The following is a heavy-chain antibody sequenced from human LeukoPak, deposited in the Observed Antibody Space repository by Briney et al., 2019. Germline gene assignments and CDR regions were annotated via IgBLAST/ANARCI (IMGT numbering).Heavy chain of an antibody. J-gene: IGHJ4*02. CDR3: VKPANGLVSYFDY. CDR1: GFTFSIYA. V-gene: IGHV3-64D*09. CDR2: ISSNGGST. Sequence: GGSLRLSCSASGFTFSIYAMHWVRQPPGKGLEYVSAISSNGGSTYYADSVKGRFTISRDNSKNTLYLQMSSLRAEDTAVYYCVKPANGLVSYFDYWGQGTLVTVSS. D-gene: IGHD3/OR15-3a*01.